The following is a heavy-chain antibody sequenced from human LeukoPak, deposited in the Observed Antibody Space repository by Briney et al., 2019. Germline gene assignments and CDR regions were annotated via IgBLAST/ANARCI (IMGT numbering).Heavy chain of an antibody. D-gene: IGHD3-9*01. J-gene: IGHJ3*02. CDR2: ISYDGSNK. Sequence: PGRSLRLSCAASGFTFSSYGMHWVRQAPGKGLEWVAVISYDGSNKYYADSVKGRFTISRDNSKNTLYLQMNSLRAEDTAVYYCAKAPGRVEYYDILTGYRGAFDIWGQGTMVTVSS. V-gene: IGHV3-30*18. CDR3: AKAPGRVEYYDILTGYRGAFDI. CDR1: GFTFSSYG.